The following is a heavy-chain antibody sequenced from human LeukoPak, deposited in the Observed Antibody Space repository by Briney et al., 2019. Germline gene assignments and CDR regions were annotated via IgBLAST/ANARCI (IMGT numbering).Heavy chain of an antibody. CDR2: IYYSGST. CDR3: VGTWVGAQYYFDY. J-gene: IGHJ4*02. CDR1: GGSISSYY. V-gene: IGHV4-59*01. D-gene: IGHD1-26*01. Sequence: SETLSLTCTVSGGSISSYYWSWIRQPPGKGLEWIGYIYYSGSTNYNPSLKSRVTISVATSKNQFSLKLSSVTAADTAVYYCVGTWVGAQYYFDYWGQGTLVTVSS.